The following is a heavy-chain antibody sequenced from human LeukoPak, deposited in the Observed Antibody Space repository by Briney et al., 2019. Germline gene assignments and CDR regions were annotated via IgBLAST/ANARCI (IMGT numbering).Heavy chain of an antibody. Sequence: SETLSLTCTVSGGSISSYYWSWIRQPPGKGLEWIGYIYYSVSTNYNPSLKSRVTISVDTSKNQFSLKLSSVTAADTAVYYCARHSNYGIWFDPWGQGTLVTVSS. V-gene: IGHV4-59*08. CDR2: IYYSVST. J-gene: IGHJ5*02. D-gene: IGHD4-11*01. CDR1: GGSISSYY. CDR3: ARHSNYGIWFDP.